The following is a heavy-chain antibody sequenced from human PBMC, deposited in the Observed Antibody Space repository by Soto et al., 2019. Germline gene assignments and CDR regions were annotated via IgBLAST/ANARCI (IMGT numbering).Heavy chain of an antibody. J-gene: IGHJ4*02. Sequence: SETLSLPRSVSGGSLSRGYFYWSCTRQPPGKGLEWIGNIYYSGNTYYNPPLKSRLIISIDTSKNPFSLKVGSVTAADTAVYYCARDWDSGGDYWGQGTLVTVSS. CDR3: ARDWDSGGDY. CDR2: IYYSGNT. D-gene: IGHD2-21*01. V-gene: IGHV4-30-4*01. CDR1: GGSLSRGYFY.